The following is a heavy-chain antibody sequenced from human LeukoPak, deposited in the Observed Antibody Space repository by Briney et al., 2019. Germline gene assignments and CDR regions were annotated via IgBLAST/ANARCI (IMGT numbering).Heavy chain of an antibody. CDR1: GFTFNSHA. Sequence: GGSLRLSCAASGFTFNSHAINWVRQAPGKGLEWVSVIYSGGSTYYGESVKGRFTISRDNSKNTVYLQMNALRAEDSAVYYCARGTVWRLGSYGLDVWGQGTTVTVSS. V-gene: IGHV3-53*01. CDR3: ARGTVWRLGSYGLDV. J-gene: IGHJ6*02. D-gene: IGHD3-16*01. CDR2: IYSGGST.